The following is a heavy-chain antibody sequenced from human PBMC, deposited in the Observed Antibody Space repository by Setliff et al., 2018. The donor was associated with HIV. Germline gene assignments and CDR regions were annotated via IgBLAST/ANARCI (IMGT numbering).Heavy chain of an antibody. CDR1: YGSVNTYSYY. CDR3: VRHVWSDDFLVPGWFDS. Sequence: SETLSLTCTVSYGSVNTYSYYWTWIRQPPGKGLEWIGNMCHGGNNNYYNPSLKSRVTVSVDTSRIQFSLKLTSVTAADTAVYKCVRHVWSDDFLVPGWFDSWSQGTLVTVS. CDR2: MCHGGNNN. V-gene: IGHV4-39*01. J-gene: IGHJ5*01. D-gene: IGHD3-3*01.